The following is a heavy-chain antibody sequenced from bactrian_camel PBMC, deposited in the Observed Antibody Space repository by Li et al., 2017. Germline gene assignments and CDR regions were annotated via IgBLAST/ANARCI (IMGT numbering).Heavy chain of an antibody. V-gene: IGHV3S1*01. J-gene: IGHJ6*01. CDR1: GAITGGLC. D-gene: IGHD3*01. Sequence: HVQLVESGGESVTTGGSLRLSCSVDGAITGGLCMAWFRQAPGKEREGVASLYTGSDSTHYAGSVEGRFTISHDNIKKSIYLQMNDLRPEDTAMYYCAADAWGTSGSWCYGLAQRFGYWGQGTQVTVS. CDR2: LYTGSDST. CDR3: AADAWGTSGSWCYGLAQRFGY.